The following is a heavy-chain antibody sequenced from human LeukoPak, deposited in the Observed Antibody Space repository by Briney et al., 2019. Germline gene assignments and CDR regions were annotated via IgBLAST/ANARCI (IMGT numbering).Heavy chain of an antibody. CDR2: IIPIFGTA. J-gene: IGHJ3*02. Sequence: ASVKVSCKASGCTFSSYAISWVRQAPGQGLEWMGGIIPIFGTANYAQKFQGRVTITTDESTSTAYMELSSLRSEDTAVYYCARDTGDAFDIWGQGTMVTVSS. CDR3: ARDTGDAFDI. V-gene: IGHV1-69*05. CDR1: GCTFSSYA. D-gene: IGHD4-11*01.